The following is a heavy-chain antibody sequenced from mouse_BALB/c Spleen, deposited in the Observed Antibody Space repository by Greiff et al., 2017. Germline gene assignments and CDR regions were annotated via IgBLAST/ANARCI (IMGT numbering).Heavy chain of an antibody. J-gene: IGHJ4*01. CDR1: GFTFSSFG. V-gene: IGHV5-17*02. CDR3: ARSRGYYAMDY. Sequence: EVKVEESGGGLVQPGGSRKLSCAASGFTFSSFGMHWVRQAPEKGLEWVAYISSGSSTIYYADTVKGRFTISRDNPKNTLFLQMTSLRSEDTAMYYCARSRGYYAMDYWGQGTSVTVSS. CDR2: ISSGSSTI.